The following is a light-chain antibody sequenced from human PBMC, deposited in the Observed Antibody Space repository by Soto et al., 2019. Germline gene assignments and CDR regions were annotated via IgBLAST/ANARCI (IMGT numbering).Light chain of an antibody. V-gene: IGKV3-20*01. Sequence: EIVLTQSPGTLSLSPGERATLSCRASQSVYRNFLAWYQQKPGQAPRLLIYGASSRATGIPDRFSGSGSGTDFSLIISRLEPEDVSVYYCQQYGSSPSTFGPGTKVHIK. J-gene: IGKJ3*01. CDR3: QQYGSSPST. CDR1: QSVYRNF. CDR2: GAS.